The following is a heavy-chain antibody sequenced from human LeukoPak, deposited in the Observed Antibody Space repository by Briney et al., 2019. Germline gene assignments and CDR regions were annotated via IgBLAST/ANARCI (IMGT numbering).Heavy chain of an antibody. Sequence: PGGSLRLSCAASGFTFSDHYMDWVRQAPGKGLEWVSAISGSGGSTYYADSVKGRFTISRDNSKNTLYLQMNSLRAEDTAVYYCAKDYSSSWYWIFDYWGQGTLVTVSS. CDR1: GFTFSDHY. D-gene: IGHD6-13*01. CDR3: AKDYSSSWYWIFDY. V-gene: IGHV3-23*01. CDR2: ISGSGGST. J-gene: IGHJ4*02.